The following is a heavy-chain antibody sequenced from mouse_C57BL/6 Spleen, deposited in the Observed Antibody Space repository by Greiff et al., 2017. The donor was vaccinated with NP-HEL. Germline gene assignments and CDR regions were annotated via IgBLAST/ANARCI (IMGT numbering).Heavy chain of an antibody. J-gene: IGHJ2*01. CDR2: IYPGDGDT. CDR3: ARDGGTELTGTDY. CDR1: GYAFSSYW. V-gene: IGHV1-80*01. D-gene: IGHD4-1*01. Sequence: QVQLKESGAELVKPGASVKISCKASGYAFSSYWMNWVKQRPGKGLEWIGQIYPGDGDTNSNGKFKGKATLTADKSSSTAYMQLSSLTSEDSAVYFCARDGGTELTGTDYWGQGTTLTVSS.